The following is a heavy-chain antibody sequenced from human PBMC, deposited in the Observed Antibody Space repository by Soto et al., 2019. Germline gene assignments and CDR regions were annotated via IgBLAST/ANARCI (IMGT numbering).Heavy chain of an antibody. J-gene: IGHJ4*02. CDR1: GFTFSNYG. V-gene: IGHV3-30-3*02. CDR2: ISYDGSKK. CDR3: AKDGDN. Sequence: QVQLVESGGGVVQPGRSLRLSCAASGFTFSNYGMHWVRQAPGKGLEWVAVISYDGSKKYYVDSVKGRFTISRDNSKNTLYLQMNSLRAEDTAVYYCAKDGDNWGQGTLVTVSS.